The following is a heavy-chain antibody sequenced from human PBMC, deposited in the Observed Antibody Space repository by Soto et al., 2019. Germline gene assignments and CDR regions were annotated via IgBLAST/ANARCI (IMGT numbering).Heavy chain of an antibody. CDR2: INHSGST. J-gene: IGHJ6*02. V-gene: IGHV4-34*01. Sequence: SETLSLTCAVYGGSVSGYYWSWIRQPRGKGLEWIGEINHSGSTNYNPSLKSRVTISVDTSKNQFSLNLSSVTAADTAVYYCARVKVIVATYSYYYGMDVWGQGTTVTVSS. CDR1: GGSVSGYY. CDR3: ARVKVIVATYSYYYGMDV. D-gene: IGHD5-12*01.